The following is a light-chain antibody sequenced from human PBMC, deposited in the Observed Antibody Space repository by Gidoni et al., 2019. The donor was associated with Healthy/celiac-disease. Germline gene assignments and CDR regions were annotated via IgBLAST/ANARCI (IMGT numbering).Light chain of an antibody. CDR2: DAS. J-gene: IGKJ4*01. CDR3: QQYNSYLT. CDR1: QSISSW. V-gene: IGKV1-5*01. Sequence: DIQMTQSPSTLSESVGDRVTITCRASQSISSWLAWYQQKPGKAPKLLIYDASSLESGVPSRFSGSGSGTEFTLTISSLQPDDFATYYCQQYNSYLTFGGGTKVEIK.